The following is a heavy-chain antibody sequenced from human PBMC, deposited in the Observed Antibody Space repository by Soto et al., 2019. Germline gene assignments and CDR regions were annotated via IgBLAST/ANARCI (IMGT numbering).Heavy chain of an antibody. CDR1: GGSFSGYY. J-gene: IGHJ4*02. CDR2: INHSGST. D-gene: IGHD2-8*02. Sequence: SETLSLTCAVYGGSFSGYYWTWIRQPPGTGLEWIGEINHSGSTNYNPSLKSRVTISLDTSKNQFSLKLTSVTAADTAVYYCARDKITGLFDYWGQGTLVTVPQ. CDR3: ARDKITGLFDY. V-gene: IGHV4-34*01.